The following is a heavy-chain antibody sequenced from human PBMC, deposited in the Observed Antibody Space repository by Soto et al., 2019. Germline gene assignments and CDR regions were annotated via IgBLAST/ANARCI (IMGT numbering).Heavy chain of an antibody. J-gene: IGHJ4*02. CDR3: ARVPYGDYYFDY. CDR2: IYSSGST. V-gene: IGHV4-59*01. CDR1: AASISSYY. D-gene: IGHD4-17*01. Sequence: SETLSLTSPVSAASISSYYWSWIRQPPRKGLEWIGYIYSSGSTNYNTSLKSRVTISVDTSKNQFSLKLSSVTAADTAVYYCARVPYGDYYFDYWGQGTLVTVSS.